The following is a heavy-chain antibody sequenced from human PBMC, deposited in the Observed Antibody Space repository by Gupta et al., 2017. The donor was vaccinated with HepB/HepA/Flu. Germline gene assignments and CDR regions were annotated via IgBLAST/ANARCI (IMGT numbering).Heavy chain of an antibody. CDR2: IKRDGSDI. J-gene: IGHJ4*02. V-gene: IGHV3-7*01. CDR3: ARGPNYGDRTDYFDY. D-gene: IGHD4/OR15-4a*01. Sequence: EVQLVESGGGLVQPGGSLRLSCAASGFIYSNHWMRWVRQTPGKGLEWVASIKRDGSDISYVDSVRGRFTISRDNAKSSLYLQINSLRAEDTAVYFCARGPNYGDRTDYFDYWGQGTLVTVSS. CDR1: GFIYSNHW.